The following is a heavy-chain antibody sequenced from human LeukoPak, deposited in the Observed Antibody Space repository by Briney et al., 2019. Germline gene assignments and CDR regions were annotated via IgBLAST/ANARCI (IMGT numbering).Heavy chain of an antibody. CDR3: ARVSVCSSASCYSVFDY. Sequence: GGSLRLSCAASGFTFRSYYMHWVRHTPGKGLVWVSRISSDGSSTSYADSVKGRFTISRDNAKNTLHLQMSRLSLEDTAVYYCARVSVCSSASCYSVFDYLGQGTLVTVSS. D-gene: IGHD2-2*01. V-gene: IGHV3-74*01. CDR2: ISSDGSST. J-gene: IGHJ4*02. CDR1: GFTFRSYY.